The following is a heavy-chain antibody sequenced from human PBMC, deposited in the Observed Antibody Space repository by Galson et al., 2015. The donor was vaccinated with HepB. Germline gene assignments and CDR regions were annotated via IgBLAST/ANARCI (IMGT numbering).Heavy chain of an antibody. V-gene: IGHV3-30*18. D-gene: IGHD2-21*02. J-gene: IGHJ4*02. Sequence: SLRLSCAASGFSFSSYDMQWVRQAPGKGLEWVAAMSFDGSYKYYAESVKGRFIVSRDNSMNTLYLQMNSLRLEDTAVYYCAKGHCGGDCLVYYFDQWGQGTLVTVSS. CDR2: MSFDGSYK. CDR1: GFSFSSYD. CDR3: AKGHCGGDCLVYYFDQ.